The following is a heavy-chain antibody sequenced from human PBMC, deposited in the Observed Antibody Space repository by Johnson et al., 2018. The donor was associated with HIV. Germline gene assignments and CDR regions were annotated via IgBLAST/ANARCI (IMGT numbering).Heavy chain of an antibody. V-gene: IGHV3-30-3*01. CDR3: AREYEAFDI. CDR2: ISYDGSNK. CDR1: VFTFSRYP. J-gene: IGHJ3*02. Sequence: QMLLVESGGGVVQPGRPLRLSCAASVFTFSRYPMHWVRQAPGKGLEWLAFISYDGSNKYYADSVKCRFTISRDNAKNSLYLQMNSLRAEDTAVYYCAREYEAFDIWGQGTMVTVSS.